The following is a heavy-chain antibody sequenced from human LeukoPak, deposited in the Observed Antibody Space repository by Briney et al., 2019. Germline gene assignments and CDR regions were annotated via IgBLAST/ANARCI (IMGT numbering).Heavy chain of an antibody. V-gene: IGHV4-34*01. CDR1: GGSFSGYY. CDR3: ARLRPYHYGYMDV. CDR2: INHSGST. J-gene: IGHJ6*03. D-gene: IGHD3-10*01. Sequence: PSETLSLTCAVYGGSFSGYYWSWIRQPPGKGLEWIGEINHSGSTNYNPSLKSRVTISVDTSKNQFSLKLSSVTAADTAVYYCARLRPYHYGYMDVWGKGTTVT.